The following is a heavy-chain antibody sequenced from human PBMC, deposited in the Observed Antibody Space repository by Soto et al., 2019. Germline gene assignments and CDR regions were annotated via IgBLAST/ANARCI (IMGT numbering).Heavy chain of an antibody. J-gene: IGHJ4*02. CDR2: IIPIFGTA. V-gene: IGHV1-69*12. D-gene: IGHD1-1*01. CDR1: GDTFSSYA. Sequence: QVQLVQSGAEVKKPGSSVKVSCKDSGDTFSSYAISWVRQAPGQGLEWMGGIIPIFGTAHYAQKFQGRVTIPADESTSTAYMELSSLRAEDTAVYYCARDPLSRHSYKDYWGQGTLVTVSS. CDR3: ARDPLSRHSYKDY.